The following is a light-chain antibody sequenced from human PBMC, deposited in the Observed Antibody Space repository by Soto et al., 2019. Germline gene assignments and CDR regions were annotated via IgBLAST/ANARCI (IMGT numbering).Light chain of an antibody. CDR2: YDD. CDR3: AAWDDTLNGPV. Sequence: QSVLTQPPSVSEAPRQSVTISCSGSSSNIGNNAVNWYQQLPGQAPKLLIYYDDLLASGVSDRFSGSKSGTSAFLAISGLQSEDEADYYCAAWDDTLNGPVFGGGTKLTVL. V-gene: IGLV1-36*01. CDR1: SSNIGNNA. J-gene: IGLJ2*01.